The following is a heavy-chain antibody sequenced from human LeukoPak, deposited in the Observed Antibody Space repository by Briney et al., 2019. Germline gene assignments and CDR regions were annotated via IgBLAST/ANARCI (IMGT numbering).Heavy chain of an antibody. V-gene: IGHV4-39*01. Sequence: SESLSLTCTVSGGTISSSSAYWRWIGQPPGKGLEWIGSIYYSKNTYYNPSLKSRVTISADTSKNQFSLTLGSVSATDTAVYYCVSPRGFSYGYFDYWGQGTLVTVSS. CDR1: GGTISSSSAY. CDR2: IYYSKNT. CDR3: VSPRGFSYGYFDY. J-gene: IGHJ4*02. D-gene: IGHD5-18*01.